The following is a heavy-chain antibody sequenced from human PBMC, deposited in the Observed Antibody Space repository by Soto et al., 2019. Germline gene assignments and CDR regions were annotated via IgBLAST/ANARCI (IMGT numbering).Heavy chain of an antibody. V-gene: IGHV3-23*01. CDR3: AKSGHSSGYPNYYYYGMDV. D-gene: IGHD3-22*01. J-gene: IGHJ6*02. CDR2: ISGSGGST. CDR1: GFTFSSYA. Sequence: VQLLESGGGLVQPGGSLRLSCAASGFTFSSYAMSWVRQAPGKGLEWVSAISGSGGSTYYADSVKGRFTISRDNSKNTLYLQMNSLRAEDTAVYYCAKSGHSSGYPNYYYYGMDVWGQGTTVTVSS.